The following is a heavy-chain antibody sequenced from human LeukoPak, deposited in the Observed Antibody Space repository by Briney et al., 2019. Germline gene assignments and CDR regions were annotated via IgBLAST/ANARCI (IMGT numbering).Heavy chain of an antibody. Sequence: PSETLSLTCAVYGGSFSGYYWSWIRQPPGKGLEWIGEINHSGSTNYNPSLKSRVTISVDKSKNQFSLKLSSVTAADTAVYYCARAWELLWFGELPAFDIRGQGTMVTVSS. CDR2: INHSGST. D-gene: IGHD3-10*01. J-gene: IGHJ3*02. CDR1: GGSFSGYY. V-gene: IGHV4-34*01. CDR3: ARAWELLWFGELPAFDI.